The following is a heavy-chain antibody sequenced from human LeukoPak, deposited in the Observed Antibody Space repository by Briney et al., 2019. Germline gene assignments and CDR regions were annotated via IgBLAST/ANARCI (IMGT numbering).Heavy chain of an antibody. J-gene: IGHJ3*02. V-gene: IGHV4-59*08. D-gene: IGHD3-10*01. Sequence: SETLSLTCTVSGGSISSYYWSWIRQPPGKGLEWIGYIYYSGSTNYNPSLKSRVTISVDTSKNQFSLKLSSVTAADTAVYYCARFSLTMVRGVRIGAFDIWGQGIMVTVSS. CDR2: IYYSGST. CDR3: ARFSLTMVRGVRIGAFDI. CDR1: GGSISSYY.